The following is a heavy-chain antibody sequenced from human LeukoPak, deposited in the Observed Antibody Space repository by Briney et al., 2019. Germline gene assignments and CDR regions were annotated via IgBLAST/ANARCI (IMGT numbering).Heavy chain of an antibody. CDR3: ARQGGVGLWSGYSDAFDI. J-gene: IGHJ3*02. D-gene: IGHD3-3*01. V-gene: IGHV4-34*01. Sequence: SETLSLTCAVYGGSFSGYYWSWIRQPPGKGLEWIGEINHSGSTNYNPSLKSRVTISVDTSKNQFSLKLSSVTAADTAVYYCARQGGVGLWSGYSDAFDIWGQGTMVTVSS. CDR2: INHSGST. CDR1: GGSFSGYY.